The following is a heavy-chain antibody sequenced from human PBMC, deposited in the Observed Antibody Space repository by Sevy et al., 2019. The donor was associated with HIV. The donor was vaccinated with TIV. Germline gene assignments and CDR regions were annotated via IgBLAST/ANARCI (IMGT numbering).Heavy chain of an antibody. D-gene: IGHD6-19*01. V-gene: IGHV1-2*02. CDR2: INPNTGAS. Sequence: ASVKVSCKSSGYTFKGYYIHWVRQAPGQGLEWMGWINPNTGASKYAQKFQGRVTMTRDTSISTAYMELRGLRSDDTSMYYCVFVWRITVADGFDIWGQGTMVTASS. J-gene: IGHJ3*02. CDR1: GYTFKGYY. CDR3: VFVWRITVADGFDI.